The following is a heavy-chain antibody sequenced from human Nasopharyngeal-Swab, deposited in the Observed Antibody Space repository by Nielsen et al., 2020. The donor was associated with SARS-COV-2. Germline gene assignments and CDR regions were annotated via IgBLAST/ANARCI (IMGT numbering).Heavy chain of an antibody. V-gene: IGHV3-30*04. J-gene: IGHJ6*03. Sequence: LTCAASGFFLSSYAMHWVRQAPGKGLEWVAVISYDVRNKYYADSVEGRFTISTDNSKNTLYLQMNSLRVEDTAVYYCAREMKPYDFWTGAGMDVWGTGTTVTVSS. CDR3: AREMKPYDFWTGAGMDV. CDR2: ISYDVRNK. D-gene: IGHD3-3*01. CDR1: GFFLSSYA.